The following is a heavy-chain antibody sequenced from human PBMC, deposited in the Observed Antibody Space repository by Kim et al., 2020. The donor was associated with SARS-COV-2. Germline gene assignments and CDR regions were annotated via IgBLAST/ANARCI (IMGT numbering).Heavy chain of an antibody. J-gene: IGHJ4*02. CDR3: ARQTSHYDFDY. Sequence: TNYNPTLESRVSISLDTSKQQFSLRLTSVTASDTAVYFCARQTSHYDFDYWGQGTLVTVSS. CDR2: T. V-gene: IGHV4-59*08. D-gene: IGHD3-3*01.